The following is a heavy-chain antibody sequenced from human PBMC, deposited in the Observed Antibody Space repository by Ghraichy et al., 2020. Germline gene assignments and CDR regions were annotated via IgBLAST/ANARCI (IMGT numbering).Heavy chain of an antibody. J-gene: IGHJ6*02. CDR3: AREGKGGFLDDNWYYYYGMDV. Sequence: GSLRLSCTVSGGSISSYYWSWIRQSPGKGLEWIGYIHNSVSTNYNPSLKSRVTISVDTSRNQVSLKLSSVTAADTAVYYWAREGKGGFLDDNWYYYYGMDVWGQGTTVTVSS. CDR1: GGSISSYY. D-gene: IGHD3-16*01. V-gene: IGHV4-59*01. CDR2: IHNSVST.